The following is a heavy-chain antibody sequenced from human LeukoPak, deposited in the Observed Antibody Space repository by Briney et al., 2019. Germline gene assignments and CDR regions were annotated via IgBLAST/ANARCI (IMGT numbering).Heavy chain of an antibody. J-gene: IGHJ4*02. CDR2: ISGSGGST. Sequence: GGSLRLSCAASGFTFSSYAMSWGRQAPGKGLEWVSAISGSGGSTYYADSVKGRFTISRDNSKNTLYLQMNSLRAEDTAVYYCAKASGDSGWYGDYYFDYWGQGTLVTVSS. CDR1: GFTFSSYA. V-gene: IGHV3-23*01. CDR3: AKASGDSGWYGDYYFDY. D-gene: IGHD6-19*01.